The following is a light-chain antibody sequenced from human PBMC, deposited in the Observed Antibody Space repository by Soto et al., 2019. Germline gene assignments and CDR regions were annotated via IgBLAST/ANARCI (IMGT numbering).Light chain of an antibody. CDR3: QQYNSYSLL. CDR2: GAS. CDR1: QSISNW. Sequence: DIQMTQSPSTLSASVGDRVTITCRASQSISNWLAWYQQKPGKAPKLLIYGASSLESGVPSRFSGSGSGTEFTLNISSLQPDDFATYYCQQYNSYSLLFGQGTKLEIK. V-gene: IGKV1-5*01. J-gene: IGKJ2*01.